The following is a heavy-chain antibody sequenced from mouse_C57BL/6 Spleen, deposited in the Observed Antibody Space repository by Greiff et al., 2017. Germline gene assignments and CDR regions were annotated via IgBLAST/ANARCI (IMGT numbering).Heavy chain of an antibody. J-gene: IGHJ2*01. CDR2: IDPETGGT. Sequence: QVQLKQSGAELVRPGASVTLSCKASGYTFTDYEMHWVKQTPVHGLEWIGAIDPETGGTAYNQKFKGKAILTADKSSSTAYMELRSLTSEDSAVYYCTRRGYYYGSSFDYWGQGTTLTVSS. D-gene: IGHD1-1*01. CDR1: GYTFTDYE. CDR3: TRRGYYYGSSFDY. V-gene: IGHV1-15*01.